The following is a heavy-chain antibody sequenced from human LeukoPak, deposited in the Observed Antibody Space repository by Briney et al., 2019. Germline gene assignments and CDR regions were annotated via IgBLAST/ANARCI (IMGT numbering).Heavy chain of an antibody. Sequence: SETLSLTCTVSGGSISSSSYYWGWIRQPPGKGLEWIGSIYYSGSTYYNPSLKSRVTISVDTSKNQFSLKLSSVTAADTAVYYCARGPHYYDSSGYYEGWYFDLWGRGTLVTVSS. J-gene: IGHJ2*01. CDR2: IYYSGST. V-gene: IGHV4-39*07. CDR3: ARGPHYYDSSGYYEGWYFDL. D-gene: IGHD3-22*01. CDR1: GGSISSSSYY.